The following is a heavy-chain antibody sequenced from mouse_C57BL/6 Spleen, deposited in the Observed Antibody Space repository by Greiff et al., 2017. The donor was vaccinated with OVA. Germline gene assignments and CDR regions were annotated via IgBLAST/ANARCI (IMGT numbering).Heavy chain of an antibody. CDR3: ARGGSLDY. CDR2: IDPSDSET. V-gene: IGHV1-52*01. CDR1: GYTFTSYW. Sequence: QVHVKQPGAELVRPGSSVKLSCKASGYTFTSYWMHWVKQRPIQGLEWIGNIDPSDSETHYNQKFKDKATLTVDKSSSTAYMQLSSLTSEDSAVYYCARGGSLDYWGQGTTLTVSS. J-gene: IGHJ2*01.